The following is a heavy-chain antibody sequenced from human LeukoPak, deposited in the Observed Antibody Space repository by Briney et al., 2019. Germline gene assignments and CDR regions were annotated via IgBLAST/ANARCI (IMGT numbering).Heavy chain of an antibody. J-gene: IGHJ2*01. Sequence: SETLSLTCTVSGGSISSSSYYWGWIRQPPGKGLEWIGSIYYSRSTYCNPSLKSRVTISVDTSKNQFSLKLSSLTAADTAVYYCARGVTMIVVVIHDWYFDLWGRGTLVTVSS. CDR1: GGSISSSSYY. CDR3: ARGVTMIVVVIHDWYFDL. D-gene: IGHD3-22*01. CDR2: IYYSRST. V-gene: IGHV4-39*01.